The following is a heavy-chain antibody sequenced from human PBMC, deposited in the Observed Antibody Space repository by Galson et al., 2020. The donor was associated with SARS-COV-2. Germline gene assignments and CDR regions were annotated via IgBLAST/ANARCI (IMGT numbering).Heavy chain of an antibody. Sequence: SETLSLTCTVSGGSISSSSYYWGWIRQPPGKGLEWIGSIYYSGSTYYNPSLKSRVTISVDTSKNQFSLNLSPVTAADTAVYYWARTISSSWYHTDGVDIWGQGTMVTVSS. D-gene: IGHD6-13*01. J-gene: IGHJ3*02. CDR1: GGSISSSSYY. CDR3: ARTISSSWYHTDGVDI. V-gene: IGHV4-39*07. CDR2: IYYSGST.